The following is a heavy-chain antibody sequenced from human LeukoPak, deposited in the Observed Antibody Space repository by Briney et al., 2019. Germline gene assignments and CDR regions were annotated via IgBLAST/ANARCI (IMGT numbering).Heavy chain of an antibody. CDR2: IYYSGST. J-gene: IGHJ5*02. Sequence: PSETLSLTCTVSGGSISSSSYYWGWIRQPPGKGLEWSGSIYYSGSTYYNPSLKSRVTISVDTSKNQFSLKLSSLTAADTAVYYCARDRTQELRFLEWHPRNWFDPWGQGTLVTVSS. D-gene: IGHD3-3*01. CDR3: ARDRTQELRFLEWHPRNWFDP. CDR1: GGSISSSSYY. V-gene: IGHV4-39*07.